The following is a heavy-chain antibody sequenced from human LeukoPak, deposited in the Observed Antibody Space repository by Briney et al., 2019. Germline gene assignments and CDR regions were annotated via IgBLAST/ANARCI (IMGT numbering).Heavy chain of an antibody. J-gene: IGHJ3*02. Sequence: PGGSLRLSYAASGFIFSDYGMHWVRQAPGKGLEWVAVISYDGSNKYYADSVKGRFTISRDNSKNTLYLQMNSLRAEDTAVYYCARGSDIVVVTATDDAFDIWGQGTMVTVSS. V-gene: IGHV3-30*19. CDR1: GFIFSDYG. CDR3: ARGSDIVVVTATDDAFDI. CDR2: ISYDGSNK. D-gene: IGHD2-21*02.